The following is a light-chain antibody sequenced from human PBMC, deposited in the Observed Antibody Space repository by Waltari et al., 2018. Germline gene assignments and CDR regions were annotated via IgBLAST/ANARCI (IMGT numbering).Light chain of an antibody. Sequence: DIQMTQSPSSLSASVGDRVTITCWASENVNNYLNWYQQKPGKAHKLLIYKASTLQSGVPSRFSGSGSGTDYTFTISSLQSEDVATYYCQHGYGTPFTFGPGTKLDIK. CDR2: KAS. J-gene: IGKJ3*01. CDR3: QHGYGTPFT. V-gene: IGKV1-39*01. CDR1: ENVNNY.